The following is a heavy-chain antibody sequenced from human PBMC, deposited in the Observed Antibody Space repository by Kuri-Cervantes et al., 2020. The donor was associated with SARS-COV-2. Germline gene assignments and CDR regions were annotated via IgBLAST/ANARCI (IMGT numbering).Heavy chain of an antibody. Sequence: GGSLRLSCAASGFTFSSYAMHWVRQAPSKGLEWVAVISYDGSNKYYADSVKGRFTISRDNSKNTLYLQMNSLRAEDTAVYYCARVWRGELYYYYGMDVWGQGTTVTVSS. CDR2: ISYDGSNK. CDR1: GFTFSSYA. D-gene: IGHD3-3*01. V-gene: IGHV3-30-3*01. CDR3: ARVWRGELYYYYGMDV. J-gene: IGHJ6*02.